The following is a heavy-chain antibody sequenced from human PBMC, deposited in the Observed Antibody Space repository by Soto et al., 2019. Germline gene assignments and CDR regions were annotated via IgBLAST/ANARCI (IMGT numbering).Heavy chain of an antibody. D-gene: IGHD6-13*01. Sequence: QVQLVESGGGVVQPGKSLRLSCAASGFTFSSYGMHWVRQAPGKGLEWVAVIWYDGSNKYYADSVKGRFTISRDNSKNTKYLQMNSLRAEDTAVYYCARFSSSWYGKIDYWGQGTLVTVSS. CDR3: ARFSSSWYGKIDY. CDR1: GFTFSSYG. V-gene: IGHV3-33*01. CDR2: IWYDGSNK. J-gene: IGHJ4*02.